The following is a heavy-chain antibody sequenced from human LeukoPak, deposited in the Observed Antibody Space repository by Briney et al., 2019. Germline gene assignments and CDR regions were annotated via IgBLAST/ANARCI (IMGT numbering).Heavy chain of an antibody. V-gene: IGHV3-30*02. CDR2: IRYDGSNK. CDR1: GFTFSSYG. Sequence: GGSLRLSCAASGFTFSSYGMHWVRQAPGKGLEWVAFIRYDGSNKYYADSVKGRFTISRDNSKNTLYLQMNSLRAEDTAVYYCATHKEVEGVDYDFWSGYYSPFDYWGQGTLVTVSS. J-gene: IGHJ4*02. D-gene: IGHD3-3*01. CDR3: ATHKEVEGVDYDFWSGYYSPFDY.